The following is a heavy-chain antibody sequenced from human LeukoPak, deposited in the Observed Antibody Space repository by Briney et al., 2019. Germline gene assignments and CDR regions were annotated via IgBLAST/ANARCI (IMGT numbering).Heavy chain of an antibody. CDR3: TRGGDGTVAPSVLRH. CDR2: INSDGSST. Sequence: GGSLRLSCVASGFTFSGCWMHWVRQVPGKGLVWVSRINSDGSSTRYADSVKGRFTISRDNAKNTLYLQMNSLRAEDTAVYYCTRGGDGTVAPSVLRHWGQGTLVTVSS. CDR1: GFTFSGCW. J-gene: IGHJ1*01. V-gene: IGHV3-74*01. D-gene: IGHD2-15*01.